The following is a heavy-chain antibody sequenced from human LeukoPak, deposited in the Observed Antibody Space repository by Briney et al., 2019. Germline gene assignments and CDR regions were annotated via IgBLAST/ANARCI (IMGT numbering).Heavy chain of an antibody. CDR2: IYYSGST. CDR1: GGSISSGSYY. V-gene: IGHV4-61*01. J-gene: IGHJ6*03. CDR3: AGGGGNPPESPMDV. D-gene: IGHD4-23*01. Sequence: SQTLSLTCTVSGGSISSGSYYWSWIRQPPGKGLEWIGYIYYSGSTNYNPSLKSRVTISVDTSKNQFSLKLSSVTAADTAVYYCAGGGGNPPESPMDVWGKGTTVTVSS.